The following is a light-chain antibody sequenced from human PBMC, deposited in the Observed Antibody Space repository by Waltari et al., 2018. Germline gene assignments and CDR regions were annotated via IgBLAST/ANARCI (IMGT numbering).Light chain of an antibody. CDR2: DAS. V-gene: IGKV3-11*01. J-gene: IGKJ3*01. Sequence: SRTIHSVTTYLAWYQQKPCQAPRLVNYDASNRATGSSARFSGSGSGTGFTLTISSREPEDFAVYYCQERSNWVFTFGPGTKVDI. CDR1: HSVTTY. CDR3: QERSNWVFT.